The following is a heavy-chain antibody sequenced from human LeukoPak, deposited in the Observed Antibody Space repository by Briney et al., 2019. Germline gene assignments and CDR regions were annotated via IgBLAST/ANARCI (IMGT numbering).Heavy chain of an antibody. V-gene: IGHV1-8*01. Sequence: ASVKVSCKASGYTFTSYDINWVRQATGQGLEWMGWMNPNSGNTGYALKFQGRVTMTRNTSISTAYMELSSLRSEDTAVYYCARVGDSSGYYHIDYWGQGTLVTVSS. CDR1: GYTFTSYD. D-gene: IGHD3-22*01. CDR2: MNPNSGNT. CDR3: ARVGDSSGYYHIDY. J-gene: IGHJ4*02.